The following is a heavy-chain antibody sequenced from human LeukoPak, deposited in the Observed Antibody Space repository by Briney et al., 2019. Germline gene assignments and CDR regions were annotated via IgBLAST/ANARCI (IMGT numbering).Heavy chain of an antibody. J-gene: IGHJ4*02. V-gene: IGHV1-69*13. CDR2: IIPIFGTA. D-gene: IGHD3-22*01. CDR3: ARSPGVVVTLYYFDY. Sequence: SVKVSCKASGGTFSSYAISWVRQAPGQGLEWMGGIIPIFGTANYAQRFQGRVTITADESTSTAYMELSSLRSEDTAVYYCARSPGVVVTLYYFDYWGQGTLVTVSS. CDR1: GGTFSSYA.